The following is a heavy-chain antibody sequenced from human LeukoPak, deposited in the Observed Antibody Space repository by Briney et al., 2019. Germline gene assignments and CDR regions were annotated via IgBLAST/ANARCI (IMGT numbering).Heavy chain of an antibody. CDR3: AKVGQGEQWLVHYYYYYLDG. CDR1: GFTFSSYS. D-gene: IGHD6-19*01. Sequence: PGGSLRLSCAASGFTFSSYSMNWVRQAPGKGLEWVSYISSSSSTIYYADSVKGRFTISRDNAKNSLYLQMNTLRAEDTAVYYCAKVGQGEQWLVHYYYYYLDGCGKGTKLSISS. J-gene: IGHJ6*03. CDR2: ISSSSSTI. V-gene: IGHV3-48*01.